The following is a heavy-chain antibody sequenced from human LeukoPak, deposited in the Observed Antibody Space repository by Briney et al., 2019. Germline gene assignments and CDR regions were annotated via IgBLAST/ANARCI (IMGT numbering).Heavy chain of an antibody. CDR3: ARAPLGLRYCFDY. D-gene: IGHD3-16*01. Sequence: GGSLRLSCAASGFTFDDYAMHWVRQAPGKGLEWVSGISWNSGSIGYADSVKGRFTISRDNSKNSLYLQMNSLRTEDTALYYCARAPLGLRYCFDYWGQGTLVTVFS. CDR2: ISWNSGSI. CDR1: GFTFDDYA. J-gene: IGHJ4*02. V-gene: IGHV3-9*01.